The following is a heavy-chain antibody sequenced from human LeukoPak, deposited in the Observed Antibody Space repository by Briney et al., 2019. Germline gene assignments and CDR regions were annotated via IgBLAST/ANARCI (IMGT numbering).Heavy chain of an antibody. Sequence: SGTLSLTCAVSGGSISSSNWWSWVCQPPGKGLEWIGEIYHSGSTNYNPSLKSRVTISVDKSKNQFSLKLSSVTAADTAVYYCARGVYSSSWYIDYWGQGTLVTVSS. J-gene: IGHJ4*02. CDR1: GGSISSSNW. CDR2: IYHSGST. D-gene: IGHD6-13*01. V-gene: IGHV4-4*02. CDR3: ARGVYSSSWYIDY.